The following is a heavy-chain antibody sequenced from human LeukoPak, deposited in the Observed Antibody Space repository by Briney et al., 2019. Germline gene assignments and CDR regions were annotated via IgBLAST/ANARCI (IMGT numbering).Heavy chain of an antibody. J-gene: IGHJ6*04. CDR1: GFTFSAYG. D-gene: IGHD3-22*01. CDR2: ITYNSDRT. V-gene: IGHV3-23*01. Sequence: PGGSLRLSCAASGFTFSAYGMTWVRQAPGKGLEWVSVITYNSDRTYYADSVKGRFTISRDNSKNTLYLQMNSLRAEDTAVYYCAKSGDDSSQGLDVWGKGTTVTVSS. CDR3: AKSGDDSSQGLDV.